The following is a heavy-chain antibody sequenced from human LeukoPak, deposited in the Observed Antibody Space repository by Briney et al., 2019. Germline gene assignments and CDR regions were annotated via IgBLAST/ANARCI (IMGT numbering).Heavy chain of an antibody. J-gene: IGHJ6*02. Sequence: GGSLRLSCAASVFTFSSYWMNWARQAPGKGPEWVASINHNGNVNYYVDSVKGRFTISRDNAKNSLYLQMSNLRAEDTAVYFCARRGGLDVWGQGATVTVSS. CDR3: ARRGGLDV. CDR1: VFTFSSYW. V-gene: IGHV3-7*03. CDR2: INHNGNVN.